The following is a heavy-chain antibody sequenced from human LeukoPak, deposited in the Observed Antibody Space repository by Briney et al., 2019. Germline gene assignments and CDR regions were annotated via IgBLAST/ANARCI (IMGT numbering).Heavy chain of an antibody. D-gene: IGHD4-11*01. CDR1: GGTFSSYA. CDR3: ARAFRTTPSYYYYYGMDV. J-gene: IGHJ6*02. Sequence: SVKVSCKASGGTFSSYAISWVRQAPGQGLEWMGRIIPILGIANYAQKFQGRVTITADKPTSTAYMELSSLRSEDTAVYYCARAFRTTPSYYYYYGMDVWGQGTTVTVSS. CDR2: IIPILGIA. V-gene: IGHV1-69*04.